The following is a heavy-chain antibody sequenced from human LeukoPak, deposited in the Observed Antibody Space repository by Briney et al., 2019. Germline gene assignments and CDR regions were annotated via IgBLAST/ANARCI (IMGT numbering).Heavy chain of an antibody. Sequence: ASVTVSCKASGHIFTSYDMHRVRQAPGQRLEWMGWINAGNGNTKYSQKFQGRVTITRDTSASTAYMELSSLRSEDTAVYYCAREKRYYYVPFDPWGQGTLVTVSS. D-gene: IGHD3-10*02. J-gene: IGHJ5*02. CDR2: INAGNGNT. V-gene: IGHV1-3*01. CDR1: GHIFTSYD. CDR3: AREKRYYYVPFDP.